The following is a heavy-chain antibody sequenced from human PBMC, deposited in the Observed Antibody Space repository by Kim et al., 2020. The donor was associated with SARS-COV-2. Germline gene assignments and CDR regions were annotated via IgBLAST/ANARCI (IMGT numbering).Heavy chain of an antibody. D-gene: IGHD2-21*01. CDR2: MNPNSGNT. CDR3: ARDHLKSIVVVIAPLKNSDYTYV. V-gene: IGHV1-8*01. J-gene: IGHJ6*03. Sequence: ASVKVSCKASGYTFTSYDINWVRQATGQGLEWMGWMNPNSGNTDYAQKLQGRVTMTRNTSISTAYMELSSLRSEDTAVYYCARDHLKSIVVVIAPLKNSDYTYVWGRARSVTVPS. CDR1: GYTFTSYD.